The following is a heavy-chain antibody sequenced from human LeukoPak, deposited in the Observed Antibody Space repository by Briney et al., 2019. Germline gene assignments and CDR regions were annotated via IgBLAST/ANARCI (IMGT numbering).Heavy chain of an antibody. CDR2: ISGSGGST. V-gene: IGHV3-23*01. D-gene: IGHD6-13*01. J-gene: IGHJ4*02. CDR3: VKANSRLDASSWYVVCPY. CDR1: GFIFTSYA. Sequence: GGSLRLSCEASGFIFTSYAMRWVRQAPGKGLEWVSTISGSGGSTYYADSVKGRFTISRDNSKNTVYLQMNSLRAEDTAVYYCVKANSRLDASSWYVVCPYWGQETLVTVSS.